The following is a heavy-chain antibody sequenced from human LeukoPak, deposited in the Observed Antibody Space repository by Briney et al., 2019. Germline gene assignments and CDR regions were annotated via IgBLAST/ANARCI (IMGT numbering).Heavy chain of an antibody. Sequence: SETLSHTYTLSGGSISIYFWSWLRQPPGEGLEWIGYIYYSGITNYNPSLKSRVNISVDTSKNQFLRKLNSVAAAVSAVDYCATTPGPHWGQGTLVTVSS. CDR1: GGSISIYF. V-gene: IGHV4-59*01. CDR2: IYYSGIT. D-gene: IGHD3-10*01. CDR3: ATTPGPH. J-gene: IGHJ4*02.